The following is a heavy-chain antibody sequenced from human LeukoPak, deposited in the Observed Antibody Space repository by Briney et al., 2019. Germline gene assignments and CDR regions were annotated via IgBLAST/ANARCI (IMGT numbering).Heavy chain of an antibody. V-gene: IGHV3-21*01. D-gene: IGHD4-17*01. J-gene: IGHJ4*02. Sequence: GGSLRLSCAASGFTFSSYSMNWVRQAPGKGLEWVSSISSSSYIYYADSVKGRFIISRDNAKNSLYLQMNSLRAEDTAVYYCANDHGDSSPFDFWGRGTLVTVSS. CDR3: ANDHGDSSPFDF. CDR1: GFTFSSYS. CDR2: ISSSSYI.